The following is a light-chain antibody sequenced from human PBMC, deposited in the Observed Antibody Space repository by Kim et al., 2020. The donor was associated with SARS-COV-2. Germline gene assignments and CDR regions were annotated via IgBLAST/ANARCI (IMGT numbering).Light chain of an antibody. Sequence: DIQLTQSPSTLSASVGERVTITCRASQSISTRLAWYRQKPGKAPNLLIYKASSLESGVPSRFSGSGSRTEFTLTISSLQPDDSATYYCRQSYRPMYTLGQGTKLEI. V-gene: IGKV1-5*03. CDR1: QSISTR. CDR2: KAS. CDR3: RQSYRPMYT. J-gene: IGKJ2*01.